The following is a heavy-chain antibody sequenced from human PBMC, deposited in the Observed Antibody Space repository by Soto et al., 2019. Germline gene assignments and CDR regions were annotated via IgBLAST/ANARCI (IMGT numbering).Heavy chain of an antibody. CDR1: GYTFTNYW. CDR2: IYPGDSDT. Sequence: GESLKISCKGSGYTFTNYWIGWVRQMPGKGLGWMGIIYPGDSDTKYNPSFQGQVTISADKSITTTYLRWTSLKASDTAIYYCAASIFYYGMDVWGQGTTVTVSS. V-gene: IGHV5-51*01. CDR3: AASIFYYGMDV. J-gene: IGHJ6*02.